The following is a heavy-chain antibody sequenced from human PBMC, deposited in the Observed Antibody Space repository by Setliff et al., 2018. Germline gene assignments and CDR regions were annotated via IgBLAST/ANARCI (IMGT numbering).Heavy chain of an antibody. CDR3: VRVLYDYSFES. D-gene: IGHD4-4*01. V-gene: IGHV4-61*09. J-gene: IGHJ4*02. Sequence: SETLSLTCTVSGGSINEANYYWSWIRQPAGKGLEWIGHIYTRGSTNYNPSLRSRVSISVDTSKNHFSLRLSSVTAADTAVYYCVRVLYDYSFESWGQGTLVTVSS. CDR1: GGSINEANYY. CDR2: IYTRGST.